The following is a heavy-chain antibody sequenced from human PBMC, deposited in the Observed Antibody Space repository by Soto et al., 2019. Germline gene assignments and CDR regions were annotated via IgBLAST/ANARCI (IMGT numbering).Heavy chain of an antibody. V-gene: IGHV1-2*02. CDR1: GYNFNDYF. CDR2: IKPRSGET. CDR3: AGETGSATFDY. D-gene: IGHD1-26*01. Sequence: QVHLVQSGDEVGEPGASVKVSCKASGYNFNDYFMHWVRQAPGQGLEWMGWIKPRSGETKYEQKFHGRVTLTSDMAISTAYMEVTIVTSDDTAVYVSAGETGSATFDYGGQGTLVIVST. J-gene: IGHJ4*02.